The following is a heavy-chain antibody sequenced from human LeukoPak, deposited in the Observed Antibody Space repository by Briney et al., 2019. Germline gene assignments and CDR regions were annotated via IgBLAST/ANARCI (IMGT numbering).Heavy chain of an antibody. Sequence: ASVKVSCKASGYTLTSYGISWVRQAPGQGLEWMGWISAYNGNTNYAQKLQGRVTMTTDTSTSTAYMELRSLRSDDTAVYYCARGPVCSNTSCRYYYMDVWGRGTTVTISS. J-gene: IGHJ6*03. V-gene: IGHV1-18*01. CDR1: GYTLTSYG. CDR3: ARGPVCSNTSCRYYYMDV. D-gene: IGHD2-2*01. CDR2: ISAYNGNT.